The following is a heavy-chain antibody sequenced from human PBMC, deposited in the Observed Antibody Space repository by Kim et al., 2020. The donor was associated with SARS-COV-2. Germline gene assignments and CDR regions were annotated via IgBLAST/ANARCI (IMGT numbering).Heavy chain of an antibody. D-gene: IGHD3-9*01. CDR3: ARDLRSFDSDGPDV. J-gene: IGHJ6*02. V-gene: IGHV3-33*01. Sequence: YAASIQDRFTNSRDNSKNPLYLQMNSLRAEDTAVYYCARDLRSFDSDGPDVWGQGTTVTVSS.